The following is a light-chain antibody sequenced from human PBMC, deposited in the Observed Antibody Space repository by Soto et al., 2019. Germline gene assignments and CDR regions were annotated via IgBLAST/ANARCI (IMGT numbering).Light chain of an antibody. J-gene: IGKJ2*01. CDR2: KAS. CDR1: QTIGSY. V-gene: IGKV1-5*03. Sequence: DIQLTQSPSSLSAYVGDRVTINCRATQTIGSYLNWYQQKPGKVPELLIYKASNLKTGVPSRFSGSGSGTELILTISGLQSDDFATYYCQQYSTYPSTFGPGTKLEIK. CDR3: QQYSTYPST.